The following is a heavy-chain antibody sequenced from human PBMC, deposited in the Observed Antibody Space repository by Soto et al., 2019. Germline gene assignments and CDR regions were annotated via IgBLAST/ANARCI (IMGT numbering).Heavy chain of an antibody. Sequence: PSETLSLTCAVSSGSISSSNWWSWVRQPPGKGLEWIGEIYHSGSTNYNPSLKSRVTISVDKSKNQFSLKLSSVTAADTAVYYCARALFPGIAVAGFDYWGQGTLVTVSS. CDR1: SGSISSSNW. J-gene: IGHJ4*02. D-gene: IGHD6-19*01. V-gene: IGHV4-4*02. CDR2: IYHSGST. CDR3: ARALFPGIAVAGFDY.